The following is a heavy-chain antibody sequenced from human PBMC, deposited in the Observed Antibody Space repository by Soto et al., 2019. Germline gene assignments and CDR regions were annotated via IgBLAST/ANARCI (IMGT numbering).Heavy chain of an antibody. J-gene: IGHJ3*02. D-gene: IGHD6-13*01. V-gene: IGHV4-59*08. Sequence: SETLSLTCAVSGASIGYNYWSWNRQPPGKGLEWIGYIYPPGTIHYNASLKTRVTISLDTSKNQFSLELSSVTAADTAIYYCARRYSSAFDIWGQGTMVTVSS. CDR2: IYPPGTI. CDR3: ARRYSSAFDI. CDR1: GASIGYNY.